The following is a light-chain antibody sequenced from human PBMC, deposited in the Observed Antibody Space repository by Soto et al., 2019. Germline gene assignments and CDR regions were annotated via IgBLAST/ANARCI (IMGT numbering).Light chain of an antibody. J-gene: IGLJ2*01. CDR3: SSYTRISTVI. Sequence: QSALTQPVSVSGSPGQSITLSCTGTSGDVGGYDYVSWYQQHPGKAPKLMIFEVNIRPSGVSDRFSGSKSGNTASLTISGLQDEDEADYFCSSYTRISTVIFGGGTKLTVL. CDR2: EVN. CDR1: SGDVGGYDY. V-gene: IGLV2-14*01.